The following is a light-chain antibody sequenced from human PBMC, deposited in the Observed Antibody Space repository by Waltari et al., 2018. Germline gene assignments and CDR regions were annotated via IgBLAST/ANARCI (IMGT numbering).Light chain of an antibody. CDR2: EVN. CDR3: FSYRSGGTWV. V-gene: IGLV2-18*02. CDR1: SSDIGGYSA. J-gene: IGLJ3*02. Sequence: QSAMTQPPSVSRSLGQSVTLSCTGTSSDIGGYSAVSWYQQSSGTVPRLLIFEVNKRPSGVSGRFSGSKSANTASLTISGLQAEDEADYYCFSYRSGGTWVFGGGTRLTVL.